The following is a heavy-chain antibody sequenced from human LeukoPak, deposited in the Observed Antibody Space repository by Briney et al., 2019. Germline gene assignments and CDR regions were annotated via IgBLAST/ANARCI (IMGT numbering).Heavy chain of an antibody. CDR3: ARVGYYDSSGYSIFDY. J-gene: IGHJ4*02. Sequence: SETLSLTCAVSGGSISSSNWWSWVRQPPGKGLEWIGEIYHSGSTNYNPSLKSRVTISVDKSKNQFSLKLSSVTAADTALYYCARVGYYDSSGYSIFDYWGQGTLVTASS. CDR1: GGSISSSNW. D-gene: IGHD3-22*01. V-gene: IGHV4-4*02. CDR2: IYHSGST.